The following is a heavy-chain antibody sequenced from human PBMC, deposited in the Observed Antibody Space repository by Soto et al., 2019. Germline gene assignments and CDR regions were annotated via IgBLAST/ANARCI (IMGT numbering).Heavy chain of an antibody. CDR3: ARDAAAGTGHDAFDI. V-gene: IGHV3-72*01. CDR2: TRNKANSYTT. Sequence: EVQLVESGGGLVQPGGSLRLSCAASGFTFSDHYMDWVRQAPGKGLEWVGRTRNKANSYTTEYAASVKGRFTISRDDSKNSLDLQMNSLKTEDTAVYYCARDAAAGTGHDAFDIWGQGTMVTVSS. CDR1: GFTFSDHY. D-gene: IGHD6-13*01. J-gene: IGHJ3*02.